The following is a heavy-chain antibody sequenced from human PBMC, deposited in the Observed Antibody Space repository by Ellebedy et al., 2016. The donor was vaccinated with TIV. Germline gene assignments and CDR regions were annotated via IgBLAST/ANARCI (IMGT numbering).Heavy chain of an antibody. CDR1: GYSFTSYW. D-gene: IGHD1-20*01. Sequence: GGSLRLSCKGFGYSFTSYWIGWVRQMPGKGLEWMGIIYPGDSDTRYSPSFQGQVTISADKSISTAYLQWSSLRASDTAMYYCARDRIPQSITGTMREMTGYNWFDPWGQGTLVTVSS. V-gene: IGHV5-51*01. CDR2: IYPGDSDT. CDR3: ARDRIPQSITGTMREMTGYNWFDP. J-gene: IGHJ5*02.